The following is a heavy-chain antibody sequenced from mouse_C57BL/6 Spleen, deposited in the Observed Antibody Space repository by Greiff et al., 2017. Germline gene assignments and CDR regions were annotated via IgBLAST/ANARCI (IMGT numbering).Heavy chain of an antibody. V-gene: IGHV1-19*01. CDR2: INPYNGGA. J-gene: IGHJ2*01. CDR3: ARVDNSEVLDY. CDR1: GYTFTDYY. D-gene: IGHD1-3*01. Sequence: VQLQQSGPVLVKPGASVKMSCKASGYTFTDYYMNWVKQSPGKSLEWIGVINPYNGGASYNQKFKGQATLTVDQSSSTAYMELNSLTSEDSAVSYCARVDNSEVLDYWGQGTTLTVSS.